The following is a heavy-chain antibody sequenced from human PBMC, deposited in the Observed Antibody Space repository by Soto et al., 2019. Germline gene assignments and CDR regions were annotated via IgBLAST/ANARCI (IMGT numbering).Heavy chain of an antibody. CDR3: GKGRRQWLDVTPIDS. CDR2: ISGSGGNI. CDR1: GFSFSSYG. D-gene: IGHD6-19*01. V-gene: IGHV3-23*04. Sequence: EVRLVESGGDLIQPGGSLRLSCAASGFSFSSYGMNWARQAPGKGLEWVAGISGSGGNIFYADSVKGRFTISRDNFKNTVYLQMNSLRAEDTAVYYCGKGRRQWLDVTPIDSWGQGTMVTVSS. J-gene: IGHJ4*02.